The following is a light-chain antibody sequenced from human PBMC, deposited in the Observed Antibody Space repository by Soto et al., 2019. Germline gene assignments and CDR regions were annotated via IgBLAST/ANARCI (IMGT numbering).Light chain of an antibody. CDR2: DAS. V-gene: IGKV3-20*01. CDR1: ESVVSNY. Sequence: EIVMTQSPATLSVSPWERATLSCRATESVVSNYLAWYQLKPGQAPRLLIYDASTRATGIPDRFSGSGSGTDFTLTISRLEPEDFAVYYCQQYGSIPWTFGQGTKVDI. J-gene: IGKJ1*01. CDR3: QQYGSIPWT.